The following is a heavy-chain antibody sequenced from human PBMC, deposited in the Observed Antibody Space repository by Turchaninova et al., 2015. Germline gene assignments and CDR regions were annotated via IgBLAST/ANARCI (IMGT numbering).Heavy chain of an antibody. CDR2: IYYSGST. Sequence: VQLQESGPGLVKPSETLSLTCTVSGGSISSYYWSWIRQPPGKGLEWIGYIYYSGSTNYNPSLKSRVTLSVDTSKNQFSLKLSPVTAADTAVYYCARSQSPGMAVAGMIGYWGQGTLVTVSS. CDR3: ARSQSPGMAVAGMIGY. CDR1: GGSISSYY. D-gene: IGHD6-19*01. J-gene: IGHJ4*02. V-gene: IGHV4-59*01.